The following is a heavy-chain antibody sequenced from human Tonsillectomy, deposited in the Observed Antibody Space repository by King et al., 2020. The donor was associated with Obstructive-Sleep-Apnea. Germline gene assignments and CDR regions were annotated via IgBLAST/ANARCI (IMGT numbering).Heavy chain of an antibody. Sequence: VQLVESGGGLVQPWGSLRLSCSASGFTFCTYAMSWVRPAPGKGLGWVSAISDSGGSTYYADSVKGRLTNSRDNSQNTLYLQMNSLRAEDTAVYYCARPLSSVADYWGQGTLVTVSS. CDR2: ISDSGGST. CDR1: GFTFCTYA. J-gene: IGHJ4*02. D-gene: IGHD3-10*01. V-gene: IGHV3-23*04. CDR3: ARPLSSVADY.